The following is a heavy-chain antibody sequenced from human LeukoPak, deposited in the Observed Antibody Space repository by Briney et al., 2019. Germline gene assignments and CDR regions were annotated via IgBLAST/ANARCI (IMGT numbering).Heavy chain of an antibody. Sequence: PQTLSLTCTVSGGSISSGDYYWSWIRQHPGKGLEWIGYIYYSGSTYYNPSLKSRVTISVDTSKNQFSLKLSSVTAADTAVYYCARDLVWVLDYWGQGTLVTVSS. J-gene: IGHJ4*02. V-gene: IGHV4-31*03. CDR3: ARDLVWVLDY. CDR1: GGSISSGDYY. CDR2: IYYSGST. D-gene: IGHD3-10*01.